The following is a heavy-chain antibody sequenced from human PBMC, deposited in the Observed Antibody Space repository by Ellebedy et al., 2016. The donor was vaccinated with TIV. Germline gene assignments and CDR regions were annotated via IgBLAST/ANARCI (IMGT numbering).Heavy chain of an antibody. CDR3: ARGTLYNSSPYEY. CDR2: INQDGSER. CDR1: GFTFSGYW. Sequence: GGSLRLXCAASGFTFSGYWMSWVRQAPGKGLEWVANINQDGSERNYMDSVKGRFAISRDNAKNSLYLQMYSLRAEDTAVYYCARGTLYNSSPYEYWGQGTLVTVSS. D-gene: IGHD2/OR15-2a*01. V-gene: IGHV3-7*03. J-gene: IGHJ4*02.